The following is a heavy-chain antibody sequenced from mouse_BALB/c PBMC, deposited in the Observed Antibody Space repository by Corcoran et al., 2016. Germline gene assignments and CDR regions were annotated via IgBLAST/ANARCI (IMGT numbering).Heavy chain of an antibody. CDR3: AGDYGSSYIDY. CDR1: GYSFTGYY. Sequence: EVQLQQSGPELVKPGASVKISCKASGYSFTGYYMHWVKQSHVKSLEWIGRINPYNGATSYNQNFKDKASLTVDKSSSTAYMELHSLTSEDSAVYYCAGDYGSSYIDYWGQGTTPTVSS. J-gene: IGHJ2*01. CDR2: INPYNGAT. D-gene: IGHD1-1*01. V-gene: IGHV1-26*01.